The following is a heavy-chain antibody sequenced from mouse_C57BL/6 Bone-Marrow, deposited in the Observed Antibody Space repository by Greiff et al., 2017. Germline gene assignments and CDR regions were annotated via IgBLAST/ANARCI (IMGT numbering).Heavy chain of an antibody. D-gene: IGHD3-2*02. CDR2: IDPSDSYT. CDR1: GYTFTSYW. V-gene: IGHV1-59*01. CDR3: ARGRLRQYYFDY. J-gene: IGHJ2*01. Sequence: QVQLQQPGAELVRPGTSVKLSCKASGYTFTSYWMHWVKQRPGQGLEWIGVIDPSDSYTNYNQKFKGKATLTVDTSSSTAYMQLSSLTSEDSAVYYCARGRLRQYYFDYWGQGTTLTVSS.